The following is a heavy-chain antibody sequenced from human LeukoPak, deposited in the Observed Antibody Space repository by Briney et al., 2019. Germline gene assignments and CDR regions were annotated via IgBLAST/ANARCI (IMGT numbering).Heavy chain of an antibody. CDR1: GFTFGEYG. CDR2: IRSKGHGGTT. D-gene: IGHD3-22*01. J-gene: IGHJ4*02. V-gene: IGHV3-49*04. CDR3: TLTMIVVARSHFDY. Sequence: GGSLRLSCTASGFTFGEYGMCWVRQAPGKGLEWIGFIRSKGHGGTTEYAASVKGRFTISRDDSKSIAYLRLNSLKTEDTAVYYCTLTMIVVARSHFDYWGQGTLVTVSS.